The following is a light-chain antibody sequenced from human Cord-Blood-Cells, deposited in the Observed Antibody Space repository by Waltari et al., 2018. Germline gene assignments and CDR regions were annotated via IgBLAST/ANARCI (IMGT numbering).Light chain of an antibody. V-gene: IGKV1-5*03. CDR2: KAS. Sequence: DIQRTQTPYTLSACVGDRVTITCRASQSIRSWLAWYQQKPGKAPKLLIYKASSVETGIPSRFSGSGSGTEFTLTISSLQPDDFAAYYCQQYNSYSTFGQGTKVDIK. CDR1: QSIRSW. J-gene: IGKJ1*01. CDR3: QQYNSYST.